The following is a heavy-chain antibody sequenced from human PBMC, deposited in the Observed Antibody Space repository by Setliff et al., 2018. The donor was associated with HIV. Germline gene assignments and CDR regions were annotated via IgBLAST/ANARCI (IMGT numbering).Heavy chain of an antibody. CDR2: VSHTGST. V-gene: IGHV4-34*01. CDR1: GGSLSGYY. CDR3: AREGTYSGTYWVRRVASFDI. D-gene: IGHD1-26*01. Sequence: LSLTCAVYGGSLSGYYWRWVRQPPGKGLEWIGDVSHTGSTNYNPSLKSRITISADTPKNQFSLKLSSVTAADTAVYYCAREGTYSGTYWVRRVASFDIWGQGTMVTVSS. J-gene: IGHJ3*02.